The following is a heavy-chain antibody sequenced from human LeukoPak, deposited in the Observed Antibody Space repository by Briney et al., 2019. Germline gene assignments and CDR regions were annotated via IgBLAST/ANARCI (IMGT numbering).Heavy chain of an antibody. V-gene: IGHV4-34*01. J-gene: IGHJ6*03. CDR3: ASLAAKRHTYYYMDV. CDR2: INHSGST. CDR1: GGSFSGYY. D-gene: IGHD2-15*01. Sequence: SETLSLTCAVYGGSFSGYYWSWIRQPPGKGLEWIGEINHSGSTNYNPSLKSRVTISVDTSKNQFSLKLSSVTAADTAVYYCASLAAKRHTYYYMDVWGKGTTVTVSS.